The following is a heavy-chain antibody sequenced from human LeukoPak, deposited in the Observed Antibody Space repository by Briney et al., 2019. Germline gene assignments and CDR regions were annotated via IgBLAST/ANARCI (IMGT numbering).Heavy chain of an antibody. CDR1: GGSISSYY. CDR2: IYYSGNT. Sequence: PSETLSLTCTVSGGSISSYYWSWIRQPPGKGLEWTGYIYYSGNTNYNPSLKSRVTISVDTSKNQFSLRVSSVSDADTAVYYCARGGDCSSTSCYFGYYGMDVWGQGTTVTVSS. D-gene: IGHD2-2*01. CDR3: ARGGDCSSTSCYFGYYGMDV. V-gene: IGHV4-59*01. J-gene: IGHJ6*02.